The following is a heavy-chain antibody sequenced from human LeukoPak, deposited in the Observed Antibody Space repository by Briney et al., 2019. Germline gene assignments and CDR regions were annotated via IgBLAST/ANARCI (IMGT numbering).Heavy chain of an antibody. D-gene: IGHD2-2*01. J-gene: IGHJ4*02. Sequence: GGSVRLSCAASGFTFSDYYMNWVRQAPGKGLEWVSSISDDSNYIYYADSVKGRFTISRDNAKNSLYLQMNSLRAEDTAVYYCANHLACGSTSCPSFDYWGQGTLVTVSS. CDR2: ISDDSNYI. CDR1: GFTFSDYY. V-gene: IGHV3-21*01. CDR3: ANHLACGSTSCPSFDY.